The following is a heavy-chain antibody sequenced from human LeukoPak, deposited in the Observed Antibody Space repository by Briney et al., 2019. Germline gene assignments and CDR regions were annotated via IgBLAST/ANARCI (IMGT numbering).Heavy chain of an antibody. CDR2: IYYSGST. CDR3: ARDFWSGSNWFDP. D-gene: IGHD3-3*01. Sequence: KPSETLSLTCTVSGGSISSYYWSWIRQPPGKGLEWIGYIYYSGSTNYNPSLESRVTISVDTSKNQFSLKLSSVTAADTAVYYCARDFWSGSNWFDPWGQRTLVTVSS. CDR1: GGSISSYY. V-gene: IGHV4-59*01. J-gene: IGHJ5*02.